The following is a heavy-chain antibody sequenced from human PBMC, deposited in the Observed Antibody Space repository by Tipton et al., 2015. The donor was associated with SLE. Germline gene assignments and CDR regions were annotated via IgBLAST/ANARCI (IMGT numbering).Heavy chain of an antibody. Sequence: LRLSCTVSGGSISSSSYYWGWIRQPPGKGLEWIGSIYYSGSTYYNPSLKSRVTISVDTSKNQFSLKLSSVTAADTAVYYCARVVEGYYYYMDVWGKGTTVTISS. D-gene: IGHD2-15*01. J-gene: IGHJ6*03. CDR2: IYYSGST. V-gene: IGHV4-39*07. CDR3: ARVVEGYYYYMDV. CDR1: GGSISSSSYY.